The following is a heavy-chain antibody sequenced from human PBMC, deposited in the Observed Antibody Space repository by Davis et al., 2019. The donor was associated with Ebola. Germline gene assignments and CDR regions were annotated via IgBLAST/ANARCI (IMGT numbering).Heavy chain of an antibody. Sequence: ASVKVSCKASGYTFTGYYMHWVRQAPGQGLEWMGIINPSGGSTSYAQKFQGRVTMTRDTSTSTVYMELSSLRSEDTAVYYCATLFHYYDSSGYYRLFDYWGQGTLVTVSS. V-gene: IGHV1-46*03. CDR1: GYTFTGYY. CDR3: ATLFHYYDSSGYYRLFDY. D-gene: IGHD3-22*01. CDR2: INPSGGST. J-gene: IGHJ4*02.